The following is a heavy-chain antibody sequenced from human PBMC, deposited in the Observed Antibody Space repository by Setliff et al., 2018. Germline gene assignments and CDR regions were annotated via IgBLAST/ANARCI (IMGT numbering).Heavy chain of an antibody. J-gene: IGHJ4*02. D-gene: IGHD3-22*01. Sequence: GASVKVSCKASGYTFKTYGFTWVRRAPGQGLEWMGWISPYNGNTNSAQKFQGRVTMTTDTSTSTAYMELKSLRYDDTAVYYCARDRYYYDSSGHAFDYWGQGTLVTVSS. CDR3: ARDRYYYDSSGHAFDY. V-gene: IGHV1-18*01. CDR1: GYTFKTYG. CDR2: ISPYNGNT.